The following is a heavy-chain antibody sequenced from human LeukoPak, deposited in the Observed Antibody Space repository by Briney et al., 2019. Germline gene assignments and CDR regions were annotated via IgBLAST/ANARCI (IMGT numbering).Heavy chain of an antibody. CDR2: IIPIFGTA. D-gene: IGHD6-19*01. CDR1: GYTFTGYY. Sequence: SVKVSCKASGYTFTGYYMHWVRQAPGQGLEWMGGIIPIFGTANYAQKFQGRVTITADESTSTAYMELSSLRSEDTAVYYCAREDRGWYAFGSYVARYGMDAWGQGTTVTVSS. J-gene: IGHJ6*02. V-gene: IGHV1-69*13. CDR3: AREDRGWYAFGSYVARYGMDA.